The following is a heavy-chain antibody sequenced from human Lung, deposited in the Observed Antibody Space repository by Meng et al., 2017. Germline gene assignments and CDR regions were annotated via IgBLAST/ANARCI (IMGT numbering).Heavy chain of an antibody. CDR1: GYSFTNYG. CDR2: ISVKNGEA. CDR3: ARYVPNGSFWYFDF. J-gene: IGHJ2*01. D-gene: IGHD6-13*01. V-gene: IGHV1-18*01. Sequence: VQLVQPGAGAKKPGPSMKVSCKASGYSFTNYGISWVRQAPGQGLEWMGWISVKNGEAKYPQNFQGRVTMTTDTTTSTAYMELRSLTSDDTAVYYCARYVPNGSFWYFDFWGRGTLVTVSS.